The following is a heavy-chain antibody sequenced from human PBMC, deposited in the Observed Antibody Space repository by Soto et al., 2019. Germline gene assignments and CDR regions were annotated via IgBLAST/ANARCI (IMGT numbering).Heavy chain of an antibody. J-gene: IGHJ4*02. CDR1: GGSISSGGYY. Sequence: ASETLSLTCTVSGGSISSGGYYWSWIRQHPGKGLEWIGYIYYSGSTYYNPSLKSRVTISVDTSKNQFSLKLSSVTAADTAVYYCARVPRGYYVSSGHQAYFGYWGQGTLGTVSS. CDR3: ARVPRGYYVSSGHQAYFGY. D-gene: IGHD3-22*01. CDR2: IYYSGST. V-gene: IGHV4-31*03.